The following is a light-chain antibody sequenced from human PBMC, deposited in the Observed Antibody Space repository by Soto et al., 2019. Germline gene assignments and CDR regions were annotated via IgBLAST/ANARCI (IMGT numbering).Light chain of an antibody. CDR3: QQSYSRPLT. V-gene: IGKV1-39*01. Sequence: DIHMTQSPSSLSASVGDRVTITCRASQYISSYVNWYQQKPGKAPKFLIYGASDLQRGVPSRFSGSGSGTDFTLTINSLQPEDFATYYCQQSYSRPLTFGPGTKLDIK. CDR1: QYISSY. J-gene: IGKJ3*01. CDR2: GAS.